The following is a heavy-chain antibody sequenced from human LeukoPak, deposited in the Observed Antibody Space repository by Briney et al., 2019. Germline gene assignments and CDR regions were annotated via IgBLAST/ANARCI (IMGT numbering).Heavy chain of an antibody. CDR1: GGSISSNSYS. CDR3: ARLTRTTSITMVRGYFDF. CDR2: IYASGST. V-gene: IGHV4-39*01. D-gene: IGHD3-10*01. J-gene: IGHJ4*02. Sequence: SETLSLTCTVSGGSISSNSYSWGWIRQPPGKGLEWIVTIYASGSTYYNPSLKSRVTISVETSKSQFSLNLSSVTAADTAVYYCARLTRTTSITMVRGYFDFWGLGTLVTVSS.